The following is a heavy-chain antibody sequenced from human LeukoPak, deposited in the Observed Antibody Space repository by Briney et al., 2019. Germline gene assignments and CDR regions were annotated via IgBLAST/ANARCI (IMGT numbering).Heavy chain of an antibody. V-gene: IGHV1-46*01. CDR2: ITPSGGI. CDR3: ARVSRPVRLGELSLFGDFDY. J-gene: IGHJ4*02. CDR1: GYTFSNYD. D-gene: IGHD3-16*02. Sequence: ASVKVSCKASGYTFSNYDMNWVRQAPGQGLEWMGMITPSGGISYAQKFQGRVTMTRDMSTNTVYMELSSLRSEDTAVYYCARVSRPVRLGELSLFGDFDYWGQGTLVTVSS.